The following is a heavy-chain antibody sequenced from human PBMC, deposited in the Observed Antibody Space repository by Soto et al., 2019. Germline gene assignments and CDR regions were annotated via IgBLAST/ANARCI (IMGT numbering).Heavy chain of an antibody. CDR3: ARQFYGDYVVWYFDL. V-gene: IGHV4-39*01. J-gene: IGHJ2*01. CDR2: IYYSGST. Sequence: QLQLQESGPGLVKPSETLSLTCTVSGGSISSSSYYWGWIRQPPGKGLEWIGSIYYSGSTYYNPSLKSRVTISVDTSKNQFSLKLSSVTAADTAVYYCARQFYGDYVVWYFDLWGRGTLVTVSS. CDR1: GGSISSSSYY. D-gene: IGHD4-17*01.